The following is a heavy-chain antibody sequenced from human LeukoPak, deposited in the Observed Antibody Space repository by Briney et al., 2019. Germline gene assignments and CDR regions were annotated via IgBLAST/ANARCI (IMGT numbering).Heavy chain of an antibody. V-gene: IGHV1-69*13. CDR1: GGTFSSYA. CDR3: ARNGGHLYYYYYYMDV. CDR2: IIPIFGTA. Sequence: SVKVSCKASGGTFSSYAISWVRQAPGQGLEWMGGIIPIFGTANYAQKFQGRVTITADESTSTAYMELSSLRSEDTAVYYCARNGGHLYYYYYYMDVWGKGTTVTISS. J-gene: IGHJ6*03. D-gene: IGHD3-16*01.